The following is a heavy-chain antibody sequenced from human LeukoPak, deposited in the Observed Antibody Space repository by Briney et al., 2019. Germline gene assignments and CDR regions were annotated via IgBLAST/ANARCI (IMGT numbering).Heavy chain of an antibody. D-gene: IGHD4-17*01. Sequence: EASETLSLTCTVSGGSLSTYFWSWIRQPPGKGLEWIGYIYYSGSTNYNPSLKSRVTISVDTSKNQFSLKLSSVTAADTAVYYCARVDYGDFNYYYYGMDVWGQGTTVTVSS. CDR1: GGSLSTYF. J-gene: IGHJ6*02. V-gene: IGHV4-59*01. CDR2: IYYSGST. CDR3: ARVDYGDFNYYYYGMDV.